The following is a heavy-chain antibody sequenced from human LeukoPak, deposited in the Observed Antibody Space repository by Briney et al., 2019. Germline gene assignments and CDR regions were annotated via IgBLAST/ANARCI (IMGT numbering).Heavy chain of an antibody. CDR3: ATVRTAAKYYYYYMDV. V-gene: IGHV1-24*01. CDR2: FDPEDGET. J-gene: IGHJ6*03. CDR1: GYTLTELS. D-gene: IGHD2-2*01. Sequence: ASVKVSCKVSGYTLTELSMHWVRQAPGKGLEWMGGFDPEDGETIYAQKFQGRVTMTEDTSTDTAYMELSSLRSEDTAAYYCATVRTAAKYYYYYMDVWGKGTTVTVSS.